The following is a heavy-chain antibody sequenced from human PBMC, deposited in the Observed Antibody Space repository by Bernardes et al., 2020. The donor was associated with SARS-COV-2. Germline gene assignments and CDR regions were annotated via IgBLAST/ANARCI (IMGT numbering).Heavy chain of an antibody. CDR1: GFTFSKYD. CDR3: AKDGDRPFFGAPGFDS. Sequence: GGSMRLSCAASGFTFSKYDMNWVRQAPGKGLEGVSGISGSGNTTYYADSVKGRFTISRDNSRNTLFLQMDRLRVEDTAVYYCAKDGDRPFFGAPGFDSWGQGTLVTVSS. CDR2: ISGSGNTT. V-gene: IGHV3-23*01. J-gene: IGHJ4*02. D-gene: IGHD3-3*01.